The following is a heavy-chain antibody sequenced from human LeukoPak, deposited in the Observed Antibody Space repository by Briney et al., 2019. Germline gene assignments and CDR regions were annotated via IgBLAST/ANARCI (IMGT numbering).Heavy chain of an antibody. Sequence: PSETLSLTCAVYGGSFSGYYWSWIRQPPGKGLEWIGEINHSGSTNYNPSLKSRVTMSVDTSKNQFSLKLSSVTALDTAVYYCARVPPSVRWYYFDYWGQGTLVTVSS. J-gene: IGHJ4*02. V-gene: IGHV4-34*01. CDR2: INHSGST. D-gene: IGHD3-10*01. CDR3: ARVPPSVRWYYFDY. CDR1: GGSFSGYY.